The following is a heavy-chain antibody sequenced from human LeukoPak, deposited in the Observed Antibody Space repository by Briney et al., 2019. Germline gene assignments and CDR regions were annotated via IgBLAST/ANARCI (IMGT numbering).Heavy chain of an antibody. Sequence: GASVKVSCKASGYTFTIYYMHWVRQAPGQGLEWMGIISPSGGSTSYAQKFQGRVTMSRDTSTSTVYMELSSLRSEDTAVYYCASLAAAGRNAFDIWGQGTMVTVPS. J-gene: IGHJ3*02. D-gene: IGHD6-13*01. CDR1: GYTFTIYY. CDR3: ASLAAAGRNAFDI. CDR2: ISPSGGST. V-gene: IGHV1-46*01.